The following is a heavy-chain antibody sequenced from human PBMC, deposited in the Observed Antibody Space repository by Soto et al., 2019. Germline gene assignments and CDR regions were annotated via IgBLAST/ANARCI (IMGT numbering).Heavy chain of an antibody. CDR1: RFSFNKYA. J-gene: IGHJ4*02. Sequence: LACAACRFSFNKYAVTLLLQAPGKGLQWLSSITSNSDSKYYADSVKSRFTTSRDNSKNTLYLQMNSLRADDTAVFYCAKDSPPYTTSPFYLDSSGERPLVTLYS. CDR2: ITSNSDSK. D-gene: IGHD2-2*02. V-gene: IGHV3-23*01. CDR3: AKDSPPYTTSPFYLDS.